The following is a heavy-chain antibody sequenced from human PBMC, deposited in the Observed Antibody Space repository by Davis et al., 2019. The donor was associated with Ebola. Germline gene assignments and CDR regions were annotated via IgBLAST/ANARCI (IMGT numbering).Heavy chain of an antibody. D-gene: IGHD6-6*01. CDR2: INPSGGST. V-gene: IGHV1-46*01. CDR1: GYTFTGYY. J-gene: IGHJ4*02. CDR3: ARQGIAARLFDY. Sequence: ASVKVSCKASGYTFTGYYMHWVRQAPGQGLEWMGIINPSGGSTSYAQKFQGRVTMTRDTSTSTVYMELSSLRSEDTAVYYCARQGIAARLFDYWGQGTLVTVSS.